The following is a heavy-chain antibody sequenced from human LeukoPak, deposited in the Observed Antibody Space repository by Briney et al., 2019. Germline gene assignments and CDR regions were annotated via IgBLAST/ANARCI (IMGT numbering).Heavy chain of an antibody. CDR2: IIPIFGTA. CDR3: ASLKNYYDSSGNLVTDAFDI. CDR1: GGTFSSYA. J-gene: IGHJ3*02. V-gene: IGHV1-69*06. D-gene: IGHD3-22*01. Sequence: SVKVSCKASGGTFSSYAISWVRQAPGQGLEWMVGIIPIFGTANYAQKFQGRVTITADKSTSTAYMELRSLRSDDTAVYYCASLKNYYDSSGNLVTDAFDIWGQGTMVTVSS.